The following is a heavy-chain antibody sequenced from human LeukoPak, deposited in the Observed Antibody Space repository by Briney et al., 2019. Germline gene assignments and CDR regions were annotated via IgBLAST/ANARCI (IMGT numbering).Heavy chain of an antibody. CDR1: GFTFSSFA. Sequence: PGGSLRLSCAASGFTFSSFAMSWVRQAPGKGLEWVSPLSGGARSTCYADSVKGRFTISRDKSRNTLYLQMNSLRAEDTAVYYCAEQLWSLWGQGTLVTVSS. CDR3: AEQLWSL. J-gene: IGHJ4*02. D-gene: IGHD5-18*01. V-gene: IGHV3-23*01. CDR2: LSGGARST.